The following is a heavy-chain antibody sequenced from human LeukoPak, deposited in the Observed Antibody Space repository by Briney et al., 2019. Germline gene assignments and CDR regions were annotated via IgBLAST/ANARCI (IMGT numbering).Heavy chain of an antibody. V-gene: IGHV1-69*13. D-gene: IGHD3-22*01. J-gene: IGHJ4*02. CDR3: AREWGLESSGYYYAY. Sequence: SVKVSFKASGGTFSRFTISWVRQAPGQGFEWMGGITPIFGTANFAQKFQGRVSITADESTSTAFMELSSLRSEDTAVYYCAREWGLESSGYYYAYWGQGALVTVSS. CDR1: GGTFSRFT. CDR2: ITPIFGTA.